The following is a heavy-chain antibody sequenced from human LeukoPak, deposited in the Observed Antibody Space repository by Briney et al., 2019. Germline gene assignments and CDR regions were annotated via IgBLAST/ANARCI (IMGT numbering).Heavy chain of an antibody. CDR1: GGSISSYY. V-gene: IGHV4-59*08. D-gene: IGHD4-17*01. Sequence: PSETLSLTCTVSGGSISSYYWSWIRQPPGKGLEWIGYIYYSGSTNYNPSLKSRVTISVDTSKNQFSLKLSSVTAADTAVYYCARQRRGDYTPRFGYWGQGTLVTVSS. CDR3: ARQRRGDYTPRFGY. CDR2: IYYSGST. J-gene: IGHJ4*02.